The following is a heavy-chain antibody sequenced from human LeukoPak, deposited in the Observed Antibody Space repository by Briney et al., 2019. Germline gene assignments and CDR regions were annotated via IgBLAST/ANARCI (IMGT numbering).Heavy chain of an antibody. V-gene: IGHV3-21*01. Sequence: GGSLRLSCAASGFIFSSYNMNWVRQAPGKGLEWISFISSSSSYIYYADSVKGRFTISRDNAKNSLYLQMNSLRAEDTAVYYCARAPGYRSFLDYWGQGTLVTVSS. CDR1: GFIFSSYN. CDR2: ISSSSSYI. J-gene: IGHJ4*02. D-gene: IGHD6-13*01. CDR3: ARAPGYRSFLDY.